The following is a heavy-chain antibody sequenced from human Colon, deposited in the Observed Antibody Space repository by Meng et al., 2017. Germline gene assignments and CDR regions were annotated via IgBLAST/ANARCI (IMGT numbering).Heavy chain of an antibody. J-gene: IGHJ4*02. Sequence: VQLGGVGGGLVKPGGSLRPSWVASGFRFSDFSMTWVRQAPGKGLEWVSSISSSGNIIHYADSVRGRLIISRDNAKESVHLQMNDLRVEDTAMYYCTRSRPTSRACWGQGTLVTVSS. CDR1: GFRFSDFS. D-gene: IGHD6-13*01. CDR3: TRSRPTSRAC. CDR2: ISSSGNII. V-gene: IGHV3-21*01.